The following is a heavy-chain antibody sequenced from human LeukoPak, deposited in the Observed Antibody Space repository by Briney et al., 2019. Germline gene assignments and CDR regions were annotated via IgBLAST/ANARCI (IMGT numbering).Heavy chain of an antibody. Sequence: PGGSLRLSCAASGFTFSSYGMHWVRQAPGKGLEWVAVIWYDGSNKYYADSVKGRFTISRDNSKNTLYLQMNSLRAEDTAVYYCARELVFEQWLVRPTYYYYGMDVWGQGTTVTVSS. CDR2: IWYDGSNK. CDR1: GFTFSSYG. D-gene: IGHD6-19*01. J-gene: IGHJ6*02. V-gene: IGHV3-33*01. CDR3: ARELVFEQWLVRPTYYYYGMDV.